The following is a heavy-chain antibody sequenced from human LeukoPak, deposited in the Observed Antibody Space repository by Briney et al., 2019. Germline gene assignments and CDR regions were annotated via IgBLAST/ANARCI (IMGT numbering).Heavy chain of an antibody. J-gene: IGHJ6*02. CDR1: GFTFDDYA. Sequence: GGSLRLSCAASGFTFDDYAMHWVRQAPGKGLEWASGISWNSGSIGYADSVKGRFTISRDNAKNSLYLQMNSLRAADTALYYCAKDITVGQATSYYYYGMDVWGQGTTVTVSS. CDR2: ISWNSGSI. V-gene: IGHV3-9*01. D-gene: IGHD1-26*01. CDR3: AKDITVGQATSYYYYGMDV.